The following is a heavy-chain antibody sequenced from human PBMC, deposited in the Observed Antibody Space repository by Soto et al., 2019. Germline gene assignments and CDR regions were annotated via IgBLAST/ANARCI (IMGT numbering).Heavy chain of an antibody. V-gene: IGHV4-61*01. CDR2: IYDSGST. J-gene: IGHJ5*02. D-gene: IGHD2-15*01. CDR1: GGSVSSGSHY. CDR3: PGRSGEGWFDP. Sequence: QVQLQESGPGLVKPSETLSLSCSVSGGSVSSGSHYWSWIRQPPGKGLEWIGFIYDSGSTHYNPSLKSRVTISLNTSKNQFSLKLSSVTAADTAVYYCPGRSGEGWFDPWGQGTLVTVSS.